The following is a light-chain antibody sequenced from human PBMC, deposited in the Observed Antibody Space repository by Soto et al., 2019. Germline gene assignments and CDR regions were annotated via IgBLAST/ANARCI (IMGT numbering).Light chain of an antibody. V-gene: IGKV3-15*01. J-gene: IGKJ4*01. CDR1: QSVSGN. CDR2: GAS. Sequence: EVEMTQSPATLSVSPGERVTLSCTASQSVSGNLAWYQQKPGQAPRLLIHGASTRATDIPARFSGGGSGTEFTLTITSLQSEDFAVYYCQQYHNWPPGLTFGGGTKVDIK. CDR3: QQYHNWPPGLT.